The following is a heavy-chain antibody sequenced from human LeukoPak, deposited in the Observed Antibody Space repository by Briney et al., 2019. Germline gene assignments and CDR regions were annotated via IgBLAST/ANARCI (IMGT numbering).Heavy chain of an antibody. CDR2: INPNSGGT. CDR1: GYSFTGYY. Sequence: ASVKVSCKASGYSFTGYYMHWVRQAPGQGLEWMGWINPNSGGTNYAQKFQGRVTMTRDTSISTAYMELSRLRSDDTAVYYCARGINLETAAGTINWGQGTLVTVSS. CDR3: ARGINLETAAGTIN. V-gene: IGHV1-2*02. J-gene: IGHJ4*02. D-gene: IGHD6-13*01.